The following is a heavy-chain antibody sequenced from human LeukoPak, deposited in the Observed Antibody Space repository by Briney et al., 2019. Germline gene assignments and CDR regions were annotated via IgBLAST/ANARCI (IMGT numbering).Heavy chain of an antibody. Sequence: SETLSLTCTVSGGSISSYYWSWIRQPPGKGLGWIGSINYSGNTYYNPSLKNRVTISVDTSKNQFSLKLSSVTAADTAVYYCARSLSTTGLRWGQGTLVTVSS. D-gene: IGHD1-1*01. CDR3: ARSLSTTGLR. CDR2: INYSGNT. J-gene: IGHJ4*02. V-gene: IGHV4-59*05. CDR1: GGSISSYY.